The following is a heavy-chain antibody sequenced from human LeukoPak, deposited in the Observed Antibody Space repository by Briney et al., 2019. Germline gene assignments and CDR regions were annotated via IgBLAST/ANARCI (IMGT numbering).Heavy chain of an antibody. V-gene: IGHV4-34*01. CDR1: GGSFSGYY. D-gene: IGHD1-7*01. Sequence: PSETLSLTCAVYGGSFSGYYWSWIRQPPGKGLEWIGEINHSGSTNYNPSLKSRVTISVDTSKNQFSLKLSSVTAADTAVYYCARGDPTGPIDYWGQGTLVTASS. CDR2: INHSGST. J-gene: IGHJ4*02. CDR3: ARGDPTGPIDY.